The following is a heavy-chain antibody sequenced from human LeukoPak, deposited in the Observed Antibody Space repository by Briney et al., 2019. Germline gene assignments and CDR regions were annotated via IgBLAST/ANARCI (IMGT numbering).Heavy chain of an antibody. Sequence: ASVKVSCKASGDTFIPYTFSWVRQAPGQGLEWIGWIVVGSGNTNYAQKFQERVTITRDMSTSTAYMELSSLRSEDTAVYYCAATYYYDSSAGDYYYGMDVWGQGTTVTVSS. D-gene: IGHD3-22*01. CDR2: IVVGSGNT. V-gene: IGHV1-58*01. J-gene: IGHJ6*02. CDR1: GDTFIPYT. CDR3: AATYYYDSSAGDYYYGMDV.